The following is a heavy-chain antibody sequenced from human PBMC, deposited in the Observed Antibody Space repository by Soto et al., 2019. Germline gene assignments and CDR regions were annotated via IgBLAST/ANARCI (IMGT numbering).Heavy chain of an antibody. CDR1: GYSFTSYW. Sequence: GESLKISCKGSGYSFTSYWIGWVRQMPGKGLEWMGIIYPGDSDTRYSPSFQGQVTISADRSISTAYLQWSSLKASDTAMYYCALDCSDYYYGMDVWGQGTTVTVSS. V-gene: IGHV5-51*01. J-gene: IGHJ6*02. D-gene: IGHD2-21*01. CDR2: IYPGDSDT. CDR3: ALDCSDYYYGMDV.